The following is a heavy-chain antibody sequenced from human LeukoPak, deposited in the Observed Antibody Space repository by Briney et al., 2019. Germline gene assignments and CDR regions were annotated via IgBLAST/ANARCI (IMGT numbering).Heavy chain of an antibody. Sequence: GRSLRLSCAASGFTFSSYAMHWVRQAPGKGLEWVAVISYDGSNKYYADSVKGRFTISRDNSKNTLYLQMNSLRAEDTAVYYCARDSDYGARAFDIWGQGTMVTVSS. V-gene: IGHV3-30-3*01. D-gene: IGHD4-17*01. CDR3: ARDSDYGARAFDI. CDR1: GFTFSSYA. CDR2: ISYDGSNK. J-gene: IGHJ3*02.